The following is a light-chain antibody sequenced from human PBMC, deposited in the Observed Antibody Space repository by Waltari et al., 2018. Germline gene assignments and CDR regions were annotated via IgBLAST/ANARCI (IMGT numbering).Light chain of an antibody. Sequence: QSALTQPASVSGSPGQSITISCTGINGDVGGYYYVSWYQQYPGKAHKLLVYDVRHRPPGRASLFSAAKSGTTASLTISGLRTEDKADYYCTSYRSTNTLVIFGGGTKLAVL. CDR2: DVR. J-gene: IGLJ2*01. V-gene: IGLV2-14*03. CDR3: TSYRSTNTLVI. CDR1: NGDVGGYYY.